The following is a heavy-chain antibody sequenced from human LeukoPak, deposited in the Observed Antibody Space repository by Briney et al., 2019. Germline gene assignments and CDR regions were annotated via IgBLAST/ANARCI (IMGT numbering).Heavy chain of an antibody. CDR2: ISSSSSYI. CDR1: GFTFSSYT. D-gene: IGHD2-8*01. J-gene: IGHJ4*02. Sequence: GGSLRLSCAASGFTFSSYTMNWVRQAPGKGLEWVSYISSSSSYIYYADSVKGRFTISRDNAKNSLYLQMNSLRAEDTAVYYCARDPGFTKLSNYFDYWGQGTLVTVSS. CDR3: ARDPGFTKLSNYFDY. V-gene: IGHV3-21*05.